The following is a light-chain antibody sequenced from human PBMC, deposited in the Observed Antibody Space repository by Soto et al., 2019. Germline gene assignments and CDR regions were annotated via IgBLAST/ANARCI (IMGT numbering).Light chain of an antibody. CDR1: SSDVGGYIY. V-gene: IGLV2-14*03. J-gene: IGLJ1*01. Sequence: QSALTQPASVSGSPGQSITISCTGTSSDVGGYIYVSWYQHHPGEAPKLMIYDVSNRPSGVSNRFSGSKSGNTASLTISGLQAEDEAVYYCSSYTSSSTPYVFGTGTRSPS. CDR2: DVS. CDR3: SSYTSSSTPYV.